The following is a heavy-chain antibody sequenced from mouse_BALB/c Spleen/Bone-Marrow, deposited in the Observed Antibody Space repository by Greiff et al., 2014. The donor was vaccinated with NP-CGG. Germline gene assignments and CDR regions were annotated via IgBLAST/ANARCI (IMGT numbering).Heavy chain of an antibody. CDR2: IRASGST. CDR3: ARVYRWYFDV. J-gene: IGHJ1*01. V-gene: IGHV2-9*02. D-gene: IGHD2-3*01. Sequence: QVQLQQSGPGLVAPSQSLSITCTVSGFSLTSYGVHWVRQPPGKGLEWLGVIRASGSTNYYSALMSRLSISKDNSKSQVFLKMNSLQTDDTAMYYCARVYRWYFDVWGAGTTVTVSS. CDR1: GFSLTSYG.